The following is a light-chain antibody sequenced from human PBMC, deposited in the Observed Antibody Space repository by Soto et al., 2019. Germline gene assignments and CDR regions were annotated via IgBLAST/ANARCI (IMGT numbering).Light chain of an antibody. V-gene: IGKV1-27*01. CDR1: QGIGVY. J-gene: IGKJ4*01. CDR3: QKYNSAPLT. Sequence: DIQMTQSPSSLSASLGDRVTITCRASQGIGVYLAWFQQKPGKVPKLLIYAASTLQSGVPSRFSGSGSGTDITLTICSLQPEDVATYYCQKYNSAPLTFGGGTKVEIK. CDR2: AAS.